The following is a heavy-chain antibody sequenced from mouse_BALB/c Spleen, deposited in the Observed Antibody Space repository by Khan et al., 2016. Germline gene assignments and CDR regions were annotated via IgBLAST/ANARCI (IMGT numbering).Heavy chain of an antibody. CDR3: SREGLRRGFAY. Sequence: EVELVESGGGLVKPGGSLKLSCAASGFTFSDYYMYWVRQTPEKRLEWVATISDGGSYTYYPDSVKGRFTIYRDNAKNTLYLQMSSLKSEDTARYYWSREGLRRGFAYWGQGTLVTVSA. J-gene: IGHJ3*01. D-gene: IGHD2-4*01. V-gene: IGHV5-4*02. CDR1: GFTFSDYY. CDR2: ISDGGSYT.